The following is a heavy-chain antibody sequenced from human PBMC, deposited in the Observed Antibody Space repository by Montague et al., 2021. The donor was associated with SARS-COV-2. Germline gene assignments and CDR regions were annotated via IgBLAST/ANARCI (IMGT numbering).Heavy chain of an antibody. J-gene: IGHJ4*02. Sequence: SLRLSCAASGFTFDDYAMHWVRQAPGKGLEWVSGFSRNSGSIGYADSVKGRFTISRDNAKNSLYLQMNSLRAEDTAFYYCVTQWLVWQGSGFDHWGQGTLVTVSS. D-gene: IGHD6-19*01. V-gene: IGHV3-9*01. CDR1: GFTFDDYA. CDR3: VTQWLVWQGSGFDH. CDR2: FSRNSGSI.